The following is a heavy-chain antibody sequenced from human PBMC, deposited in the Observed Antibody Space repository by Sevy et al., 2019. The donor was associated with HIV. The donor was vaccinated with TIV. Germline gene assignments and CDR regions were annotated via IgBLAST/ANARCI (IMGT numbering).Heavy chain of an antibody. Sequence: GGSLRLSCAASGFSVNSNYMTWVRQAPGKGLDWVSIIYRAGSTKYGDARKGRFTSSRDNSKNTMYNQMNSLRVEDTAVDYSAREGTIFGLVRHYFDYWGQGTLVTVSS. D-gene: IGHD3-3*01. J-gene: IGHJ4*02. CDR1: GFSVNSNY. CDR2: IYRAGST. CDR3: AREGTIFGLVRHYFDY. V-gene: IGHV3-66*01.